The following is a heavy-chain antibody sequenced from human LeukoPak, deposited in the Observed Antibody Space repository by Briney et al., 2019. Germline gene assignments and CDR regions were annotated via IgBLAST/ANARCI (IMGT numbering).Heavy chain of an antibody. J-gene: IGHJ4*02. CDR2: ISSSSSYI. V-gene: IGHV3-21*01. CDR1: GFSFSSYA. Sequence: GGSLRLSCATSGFSFSSYAMSWVRQAPGKGLEWVSSISSSSSYIYYADSVKGRFTISRDNAKNSLYLQMNSLRAEDTAVYYCARFQAAAGTRGFDYWGQGTLVIVSS. D-gene: IGHD6-13*01. CDR3: ARFQAAAGTRGFDY.